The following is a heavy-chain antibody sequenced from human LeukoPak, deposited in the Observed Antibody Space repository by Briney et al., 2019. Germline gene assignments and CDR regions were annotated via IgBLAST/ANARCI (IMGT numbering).Heavy chain of an antibody. CDR3: ARDPRGVGAASY. Sequence: SETLSLTCAVYGGSFSGYYWSWIRQPPGKGLEWIGEINDSGSPNNNPSLKSRVTISVDTSKNQFSLKVSSVTAADTAVYYCARDPRGVGAASYWGQGTLVTVYS. CDR1: GGSFSGYY. D-gene: IGHD1-26*01. J-gene: IGHJ4*02. CDR2: INDSGSP. V-gene: IGHV4-34*01.